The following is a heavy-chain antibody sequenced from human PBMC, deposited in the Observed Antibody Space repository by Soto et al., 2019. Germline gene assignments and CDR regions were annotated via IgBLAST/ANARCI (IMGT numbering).Heavy chain of an antibody. Sequence: EVQLVESGGGLVQPGGSLRLSCAASGFTFSSYWMSWVHQAPGKGLEWVANIKQDGSEKYYVDSVKGRFTISRDNAKSSLYLQMNSLRAEDTAVYYCARDPNIVATMGSIYYYYGMDVWGQGTTVTVSS. J-gene: IGHJ6*02. CDR3: ARDPNIVATMGSIYYYYGMDV. CDR2: IKQDGSEK. V-gene: IGHV3-7*01. D-gene: IGHD5-12*01. CDR1: GFTFSSYW.